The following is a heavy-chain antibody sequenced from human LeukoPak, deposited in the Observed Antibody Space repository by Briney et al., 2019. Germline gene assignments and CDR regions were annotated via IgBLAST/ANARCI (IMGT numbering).Heavy chain of an antibody. Sequence: GGSLRLSCAASGLTFSSYAMSWVRQAPGKELEWVTAISGSGGSTYYADSVKGRFTISRDNSKNSLYLQMNSLRAEDTAVYYCASYTYYYDSSGYYYSPFDIWGQGTMVTVSS. V-gene: IGHV3-23*01. D-gene: IGHD3-22*01. CDR2: ISGSGGST. CDR3: ASYTYYYDSSGYYYSPFDI. J-gene: IGHJ3*02. CDR1: GLTFSSYA.